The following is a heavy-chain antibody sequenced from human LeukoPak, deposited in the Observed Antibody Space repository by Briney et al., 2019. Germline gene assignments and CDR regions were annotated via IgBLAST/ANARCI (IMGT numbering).Heavy chain of an antibody. D-gene: IGHD6-19*01. J-gene: IGHJ4*02. Sequence: GGSLRLSCAASGFTFSSYWMSWVRQAPGKGLEWVANIKQDGSEKYYVDSVKGRFTISRDNAKNSLYLQMNSQRAEDTAVYYCARDLVGYSSVGYFDYWGQGTLVTVSS. CDR3: ARDLVGYSSVGYFDY. CDR2: IKQDGSEK. CDR1: GFTFSSYW. V-gene: IGHV3-7*01.